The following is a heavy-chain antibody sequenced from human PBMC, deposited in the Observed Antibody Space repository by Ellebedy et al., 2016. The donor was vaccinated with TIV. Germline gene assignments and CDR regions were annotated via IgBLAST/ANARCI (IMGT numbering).Heavy chain of an antibody. D-gene: IGHD1-26*01. CDR2: ISNDGSNK. Sequence: GGSLRLSXAASGFTFSRYGMHWVRQAPGKGLESVAVISNDGSNKNYADSVKGRFTISRDNSKNTLYLQMNSLRDEDTALYYCARGGAGFDSMNRELSFDSWGQGTLVIVSS. CDR3: ARGGAGFDSMNRELSFDS. J-gene: IGHJ4*02. V-gene: IGHV3-30*03. CDR1: GFTFSRYG.